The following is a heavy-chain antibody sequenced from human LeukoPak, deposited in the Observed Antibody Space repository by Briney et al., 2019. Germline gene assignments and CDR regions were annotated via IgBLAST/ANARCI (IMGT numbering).Heavy chain of an antibody. CDR1: GYTFTSYG. Sequence: ASVKVSCKASGYTFTSYGISWVRQAPGQGLEWMGWISAYNGNTNYAQKLQGRVTMTTDTSTSTAYMELRSLRSDDTAVYYCARAPLWFGELDYFDYWGQGTLVTVSS. D-gene: IGHD3-10*01. V-gene: IGHV1-18*01. CDR3: ARAPLWFGELDYFDY. J-gene: IGHJ4*02. CDR2: ISAYNGNT.